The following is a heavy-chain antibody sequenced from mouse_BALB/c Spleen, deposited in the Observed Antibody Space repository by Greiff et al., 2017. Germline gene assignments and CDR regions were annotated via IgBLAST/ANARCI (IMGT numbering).Heavy chain of an antibody. CDR3: ARDRIYYDYDDGDGYAMDY. CDR1: GYSITSGYY. J-gene: IGHJ4*01. V-gene: IGHV3-6*02. CDR2: ISYDGSN. D-gene: IGHD2-4*01. Sequence: VQLKESGPGLVKPSQSLSLTCSVTGYSITSGYYWNWIRQFPGNKLEWMGYISYDGSNNYNPSLKNRISITRDTSKNQFFLKLNSVTTEDTATYYCARDRIYYDYDDGDGYAMDYWGQGTSVTVSS.